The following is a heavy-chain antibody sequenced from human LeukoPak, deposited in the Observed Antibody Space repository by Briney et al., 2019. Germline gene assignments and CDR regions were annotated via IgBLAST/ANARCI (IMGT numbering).Heavy chain of an antibody. Sequence: SETLSLTCTVSGGSISSSSYYWGWIRQPPGKGLEWIGSIYYSGSTYYNPSLKSRVTISVDTSKNQFSLKLSSVTAADTAVYYCARQVRAAAGYGMDVWDQGTTVTVSS. J-gene: IGHJ6*02. CDR3: ARQVRAAAGYGMDV. D-gene: IGHD6-13*01. V-gene: IGHV4-39*01. CDR1: GGSISSSSYY. CDR2: IYYSGST.